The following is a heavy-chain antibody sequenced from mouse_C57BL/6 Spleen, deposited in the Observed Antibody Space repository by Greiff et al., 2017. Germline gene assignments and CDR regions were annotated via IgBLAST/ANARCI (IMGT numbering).Heavy chain of an antibody. D-gene: IGHD2-4*01. Sequence: VQLQQSGPGLVQPSQSLSITCTVSGFSLTSSGVHWVRQSPGKGLEWLGVIWRGGSTDYNAAFMSRLSITKDNSKSQVFFKMNSLQADDTAIYYCAKPYDYDGHWYFDVWGTGTTVTVSS. CDR2: IWRGGST. CDR1: GFSLTSSG. V-gene: IGHV2-5*01. J-gene: IGHJ1*03. CDR3: AKPYDYDGHWYFDV.